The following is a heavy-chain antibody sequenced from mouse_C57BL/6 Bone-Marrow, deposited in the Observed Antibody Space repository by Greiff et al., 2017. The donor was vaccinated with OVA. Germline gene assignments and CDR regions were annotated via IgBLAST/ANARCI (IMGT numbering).Heavy chain of an antibody. J-gene: IGHJ3*01. CDR3: ARCGGYDWFAY. CDR1: GYSFTGYF. V-gene: IGHV1-20*01. Sequence: VQLQQSGPELVKPGDSVKISCKASGYSFTGYFMNWVMQSHGKSLEWIGRINPYNGDTFYNQKFKGKATLTVDKSSSTAHMELRSLTSKDSAVYYCARCGGYDWFAYWGQGTLVTVSA. CDR2: INPYNGDT. D-gene: IGHD2-2*01.